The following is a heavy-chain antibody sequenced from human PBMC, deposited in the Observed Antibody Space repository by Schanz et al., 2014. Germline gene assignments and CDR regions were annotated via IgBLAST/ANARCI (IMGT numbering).Heavy chain of an antibody. D-gene: IGHD1-1*01. Sequence: QVQLQESGPGLVKPSQTLSLTCAVSDGSISSGGYSWNWIRQPPGKGLEWIVYIYYSGSTYCNPSLKSRVTISVDTSKNQFSLKLSSVTAADTAVYYCARGGRTTYNYYYGMDVWGQGTTVTVSS. CDR2: IYYSGST. CDR1: DGSISSGGYS. V-gene: IGHV4-30-4*07. CDR3: ARGGRTTYNYYYGMDV. J-gene: IGHJ6*02.